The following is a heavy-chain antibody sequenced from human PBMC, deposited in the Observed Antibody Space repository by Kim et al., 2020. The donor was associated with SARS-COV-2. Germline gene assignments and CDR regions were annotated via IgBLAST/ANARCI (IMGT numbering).Heavy chain of an antibody. CDR1: GGSISSYY. J-gene: IGHJ3*02. CDR3: ARESSSNDFDI. V-gene: IGHV4-59*01. D-gene: IGHD6-6*01. CDR2: IFYSGRT. Sequence: SETLSLTCAVSGGSISSYYWTWIRQPPGKGLEWIAYIFYSGRTNYNPSLKSRLTISVDTSKNQFSLKLSSVTAADTAVYYCARESSSNDFDIWGQGTMVTVSS.